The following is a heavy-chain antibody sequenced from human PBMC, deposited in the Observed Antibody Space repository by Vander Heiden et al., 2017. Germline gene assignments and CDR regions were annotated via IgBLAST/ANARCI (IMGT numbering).Heavy chain of an antibody. CDR1: GFSLSTSGVG. J-gene: IGHJ4*02. Sequence: QITLKESGPPLVTPTQTLTLTCTFSGFSLSTSGVGVAWIRQPPGKALEWLAVIYWDDTERYSPSLKSRLTITKDTSKNQVVLTMTNMDPVDTATYYCARRFSGSYFNYWGQGTLVTVSS. CDR2: IYWDDTE. CDR3: ARRFSGSYFNY. V-gene: IGHV2-5*02. D-gene: IGHD6-19*01.